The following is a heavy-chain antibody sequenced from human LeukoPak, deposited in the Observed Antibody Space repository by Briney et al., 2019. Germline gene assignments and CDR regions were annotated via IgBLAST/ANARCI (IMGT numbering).Heavy chain of an antibody. Sequence: ASVKVSCKVSGYTLTELSMHWVRQAPGKGLEWMGGFDPEDGETIYAQKFQGRVTMTEDTSTDTAYMELSSLRSEDTAVYYCAAKGGIAAAGTDPVDYYYYMDVWGKGTTVTVSS. CDR3: AAKGGIAAAGTDPVDYYYYMDV. V-gene: IGHV1-24*01. CDR2: FDPEDGET. CDR1: GYTLTELS. D-gene: IGHD6-13*01. J-gene: IGHJ6*03.